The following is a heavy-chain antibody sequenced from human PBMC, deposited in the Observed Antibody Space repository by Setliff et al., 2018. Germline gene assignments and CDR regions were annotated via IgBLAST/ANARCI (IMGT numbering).Heavy chain of an antibody. J-gene: IGHJ4*02. D-gene: IGHD3-3*01. Sequence: ASVKVSCKASGYAFTTYYMHWVRQAPGQGLEWIGVINPSDGSTTYAQKFQGRVKMTRDTSTNTVYMQLSSLRSEDRAVYYCARENTAKNFWGEESDYWGQGTLVTVSS. CDR3: ARENTAKNFWGEESDY. CDR2: INPSDGST. V-gene: IGHV1-46*01. CDR1: GYAFTTYY.